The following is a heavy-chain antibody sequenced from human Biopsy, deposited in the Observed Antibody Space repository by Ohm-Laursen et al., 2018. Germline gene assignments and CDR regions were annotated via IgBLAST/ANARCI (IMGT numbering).Heavy chain of an antibody. V-gene: IGHV4-4*07. D-gene: IGHD1-26*01. CDR2: IYTSGSP. CDR3: ARVGAGAPSIDYFDY. CDR1: GDSINNYY. J-gene: IGHJ4*02. Sequence: SDTLSLTCTVSGDSINNYYWSWIRQPAGKGLEWIGRIYTSGSPNYNPSLESRVTISVDRSKNQFSLELSPVTAADTAVYYCARVGAGAPSIDYFDYWGQGALVTVSS.